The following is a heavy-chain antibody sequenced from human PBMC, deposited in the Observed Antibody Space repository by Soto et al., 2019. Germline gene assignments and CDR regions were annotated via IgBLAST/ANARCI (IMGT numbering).Heavy chain of an antibody. CDR3: ASWSNWNPLYYDGLDV. V-gene: IGHV1-69*06. D-gene: IGHD1-20*01. Sequence: QVQLLQSGAEVKKPGSSVKVSCKVSGGAFNNYALNWVRHSPGQGLEWLGGIIPLHNTSNYSLKFLGRVTVTADISSTTVYMELNSLTSDDTATYYCASWSNWNPLYYDGLDVWGQGTTVTVSS. CDR2: IIPLHNTS. J-gene: IGHJ6*02. CDR1: GGAFNNYA.